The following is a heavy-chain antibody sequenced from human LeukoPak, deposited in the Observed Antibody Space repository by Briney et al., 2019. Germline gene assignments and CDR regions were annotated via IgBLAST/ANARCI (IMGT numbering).Heavy chain of an antibody. D-gene: IGHD2-2*02. CDR2: ISGSVGST. J-gene: IGHJ1*01. CDR1: GFIFSSYA. Sequence: GGSLRPSCAASGFIFSSYAMTWVRQAPGKGLEWVSAISGSVGSTYYADSVQGRFTISRDNSKNTLYLQMNSLRAEDTAVYYCAKALLYLEYFQHWGQGTLVTVSS. V-gene: IGHV3-23*01. CDR3: AKALLYLEYFQH.